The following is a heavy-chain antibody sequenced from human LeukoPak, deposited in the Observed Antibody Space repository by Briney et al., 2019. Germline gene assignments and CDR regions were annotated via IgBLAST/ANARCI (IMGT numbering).Heavy chain of an antibody. CDR3: AKEQIVVVPAAMNYYYYMDV. J-gene: IGHJ6*03. CDR2: ISGASERT. D-gene: IGHD2-2*01. Sequence: GGSLRLSCAASGFSFGNYAMSWVRQAPGKGLEWVSAISGASERTYYADSVRGRFAISRDNSKNTLYLQMNSLRAEDTAVYYCAKEQIVVVPAAMNYYYYMDVWGKGTSVIISS. CDR1: GFSFGNYA. V-gene: IGHV3-23*01.